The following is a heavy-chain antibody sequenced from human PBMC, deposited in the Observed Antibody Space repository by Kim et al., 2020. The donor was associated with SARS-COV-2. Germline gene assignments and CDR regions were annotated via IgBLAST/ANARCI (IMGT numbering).Heavy chain of an antibody. CDR1: GFTFSSYA. Sequence: GGSLRLSCAVSGFTFSSYAMNWVRQAPGKGLEWVSSIGGSAASTYYADSVKGRFTISRDNSKNTLYLQMNSLRAEDAAVYYCAKGADASSWIWGFDFWGQGTLVTVSS. J-gene: IGHJ4*02. CDR2: IGGSAAST. V-gene: IGHV3-23*01. CDR3: AKGADASSWIWGFDF. D-gene: IGHD6-13*01.